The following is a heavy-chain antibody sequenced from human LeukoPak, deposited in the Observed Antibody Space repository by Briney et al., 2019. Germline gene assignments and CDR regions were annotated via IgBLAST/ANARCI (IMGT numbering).Heavy chain of an antibody. CDR2: IYYSGST. J-gene: IGHJ4*02. V-gene: IGHV4-59*01. CDR1: GGSISSYY. D-gene: IGHD5-12*01. CDR3: ARASSGYDPIDY. Sequence: SETLSLTCTVSGGSISSYYWSWIRQPPGKGLEWIGYIYYSGSTNYNPSLKSRVTISVDTSKNQFSLKLSSVTAADTAVYYCARASSGYDPIDYWGQGTLVTVSS.